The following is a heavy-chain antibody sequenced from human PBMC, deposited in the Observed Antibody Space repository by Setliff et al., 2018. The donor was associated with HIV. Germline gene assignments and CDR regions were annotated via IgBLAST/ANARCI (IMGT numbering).Heavy chain of an antibody. CDR3: VRGYRSAWNSWFDA. J-gene: IGHJ5*02. CDR1: GYTFTTYY. V-gene: IGHV1-46*01. CDR2: LNPSEGTT. Sequence: GSVKVSCKASGYTFTTYYIHWVRQAPGQGLEWMGILNPSEGTTSFAQKFQGRVTMTRDTSTSTVYMDLSSLRADDTAVYYCVRGYRSAWNSWFDAWGQGTRVTVS. D-gene: IGHD6-19*01.